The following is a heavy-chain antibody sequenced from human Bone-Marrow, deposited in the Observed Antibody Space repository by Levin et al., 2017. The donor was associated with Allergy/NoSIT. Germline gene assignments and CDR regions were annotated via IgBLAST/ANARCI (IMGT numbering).Heavy chain of an antibody. Sequence: SETLSLTCAVSGGSISSSNWWSWVRQPPGKGLEWIGEIYHSGSTNYNPSLKSRVTISVDKSKNQFSLKLSSVTAADTAVYYCARLSRLVTLYYFDYWGQGTLVTVSS. CDR3: ARLSRLVTLYYFDY. D-gene: IGHD3-9*01. CDR2: IYHSGST. J-gene: IGHJ4*02. CDR1: GGSISSSNW. V-gene: IGHV4-4*02.